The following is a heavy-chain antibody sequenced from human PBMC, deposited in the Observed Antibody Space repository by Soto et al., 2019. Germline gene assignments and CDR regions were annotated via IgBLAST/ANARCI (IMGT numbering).Heavy chain of an antibody. D-gene: IGHD3-22*01. CDR2: MNPNSGNT. CDR3: ARGRYYYERRRFDP. CDR1: GYAFTSYD. V-gene: IGHV1-8*01. Sequence: QVKLVQSGAEVKKPGASVKVSCKASGYAFTSYDINWVRQATGQGLEWMGWMNPNSGNTGYAQKFQGRVTMTRNTSISTAYMELSSLRSEDTAVYYCARGRYYYERRRFDPWGQGTLVTVSS. J-gene: IGHJ5*02.